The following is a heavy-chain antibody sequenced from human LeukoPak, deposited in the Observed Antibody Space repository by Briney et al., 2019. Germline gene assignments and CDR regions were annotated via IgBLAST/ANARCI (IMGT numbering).Heavy chain of an antibody. CDR2: FDPEDGET. J-gene: IGHJ4*02. D-gene: IGHD1-26*01. Sequence: ASVKVSCKVSGYTLTELSMHWVRQAPGKGLEWMGGFDPEDGETIYAQKFQGRVTITADESTSTAYMELSSLRSEDTAVYYCARGVSGSYYYYWGQGTLVTVSS. CDR3: ARGVSGSYYYY. V-gene: IGHV1-24*01. CDR1: GYTLTELS.